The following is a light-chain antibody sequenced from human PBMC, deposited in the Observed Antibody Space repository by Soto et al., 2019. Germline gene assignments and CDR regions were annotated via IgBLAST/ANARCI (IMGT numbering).Light chain of an antibody. Sequence: SYELTQPPSVSVAPGQTASITCSGDKLGDKYACWYQQKPGQSPVLVIYQDSKRPSGIPERFSGSNSGNTATLTISGTQARVGAANYCQAGGRGPPVFGGGTRVTV. CDR1: KLGDKY. V-gene: IGLV3-1*01. J-gene: IGLJ3*02. CDR2: QDS. CDR3: QAGGRGPPV.